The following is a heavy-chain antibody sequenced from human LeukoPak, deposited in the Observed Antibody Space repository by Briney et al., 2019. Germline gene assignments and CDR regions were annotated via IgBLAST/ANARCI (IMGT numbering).Heavy chain of an antibody. CDR2: VDPGGGST. V-gene: IGHV1-46*01. Sequence: ASVKVSCKAFGYTFTSFQIHWVRQAPGQGLEWLGVVDPGGGSTTYAQKFQGRVTMARDTSTSTVYMDLSSLRSEDTAIYYCAGGVRRRFDPWGQGTLVTVSS. D-gene: IGHD6-6*01. CDR1: GYTFTSFQ. J-gene: IGHJ5*02. CDR3: AGGVRRRFDP.